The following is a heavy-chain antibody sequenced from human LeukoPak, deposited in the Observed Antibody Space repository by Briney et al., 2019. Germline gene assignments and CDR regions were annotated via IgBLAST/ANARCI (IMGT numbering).Heavy chain of an antibody. CDR3: ARNRPTTGDFIS. Sequence: ASVKVSCKPSGYTFTGYDINWMRQATGQGLEWLGWMSPNNGDTGYAQKFQGRVTMTRDTSTNTAYMELSALTSEDTAVYYCARNRPTTGDFISWGQGALVTVSS. V-gene: IGHV1-8*01. D-gene: IGHD1-1*01. CDR2: MSPNNGDT. J-gene: IGHJ4*02. CDR1: GYTFTGYD.